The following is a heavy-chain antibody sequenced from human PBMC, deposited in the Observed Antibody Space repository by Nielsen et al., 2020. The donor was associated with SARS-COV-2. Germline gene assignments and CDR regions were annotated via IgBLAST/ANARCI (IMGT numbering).Heavy chain of an antibody. D-gene: IGHD6-19*01. CDR2: ISYDGSNK. J-gene: IGHJ4*02. CDR1: GFTFSSYA. CDR3: ARAPRVGYSSGCPDY. V-gene: IGHV3-30-3*01. Sequence: GESLKISCAASGFTFSSYAMHWVRQAPGKGLEWVAVISYDGSNKYYADSVKGRFTISRDNSKNTLYLQMNSLRAEDTAVYYCARAPRVGYSSGCPDYWGQGTLVTVSS.